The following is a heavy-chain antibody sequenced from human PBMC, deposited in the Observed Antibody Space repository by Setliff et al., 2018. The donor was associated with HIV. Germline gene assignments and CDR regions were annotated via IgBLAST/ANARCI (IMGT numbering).Heavy chain of an antibody. J-gene: IGHJ5*02. CDR2: INHSGST. Sequence: PSETLSLTCAVYVESFSGFYWSWIRQPPGKGLEWIGEINHSGSTNYNPSLKSRVTISVDTSKNQFSLKLNSVTAADTAVYYCARRGRDGVFIMFATGFDPWGQGALVTVSS. CDR3: ARRGRDGVFIMFATGFDP. V-gene: IGHV4-34*01. D-gene: IGHD2-8*01. CDR1: VESFSGFY.